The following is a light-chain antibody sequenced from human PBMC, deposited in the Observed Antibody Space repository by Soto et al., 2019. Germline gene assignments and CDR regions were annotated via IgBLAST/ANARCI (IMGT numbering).Light chain of an antibody. CDR3: QQTYSDIS. V-gene: IGKV1-39*01. Sequence: DVRMTQSPSSLSASVGDTITITCRASRTINTYLNWFQQKPGEPPRLLIYGASTLHDGVPSRFSGSGSGADFTLTISGLQPEDFASYHCQQTYSDISFGGGTEVDIK. CDR1: RTINTY. J-gene: IGKJ4*01. CDR2: GAS.